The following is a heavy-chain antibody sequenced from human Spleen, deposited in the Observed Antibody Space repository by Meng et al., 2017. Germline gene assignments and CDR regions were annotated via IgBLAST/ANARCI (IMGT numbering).Heavy chain of an antibody. J-gene: IGHJ4*02. V-gene: IGHV5-51*01. CDR2: IYPGDSDT. CDR3: ARLAGTIYYFDS. D-gene: IGHD4-17*01. Sequence: GESLKISCKGSGYSFTSYWIGWVRQMPGKGLEWMGVIYPGDSDTRYSPFFQGHVTISADKSITTVYLQWSSLKASDTAIYYCARLAGTIYYFDSWGQGTLVTVSS. CDR1: GYSFTSYW.